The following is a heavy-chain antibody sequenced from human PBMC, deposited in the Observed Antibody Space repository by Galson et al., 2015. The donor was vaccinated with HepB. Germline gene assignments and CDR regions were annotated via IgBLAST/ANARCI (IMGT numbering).Heavy chain of an antibody. CDR3: ASNGAITMVRGVMGEYFQH. J-gene: IGHJ1*01. V-gene: IGHV1-69*02. Sequence: SVKVSCKASGGTFSSYTISWVRQAPGQGLEWMGRIIPILGIANYAQKFQGRVTITADKSTSTAYMELSSLRSEDTAVYYCASNGAITMVRGVMGEYFQHWGQGTLVTVSS. CDR2: IIPILGIA. D-gene: IGHD3-10*01. CDR1: GGTFSSYT.